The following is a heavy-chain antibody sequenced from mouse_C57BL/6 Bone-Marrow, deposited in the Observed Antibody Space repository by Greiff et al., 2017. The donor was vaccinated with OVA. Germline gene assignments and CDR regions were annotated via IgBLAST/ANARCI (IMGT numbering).Heavy chain of an antibody. J-gene: IGHJ1*03. CDR1: GYTFTRYG. V-gene: IGHV1-81*01. Sequence: QVHVKQSGAELARPGASVKLSCKASGYTFTRYGISWVKQRTGQGLEWIGEIYPRSGNTYYNEKFKGKATLTADKSSSTAYMELRSLTSEDSAVYFCARDYGSSYSWYFDVWGTGTTVTVSS. D-gene: IGHD1-1*01. CDR2: IYPRSGNT. CDR3: ARDYGSSYSWYFDV.